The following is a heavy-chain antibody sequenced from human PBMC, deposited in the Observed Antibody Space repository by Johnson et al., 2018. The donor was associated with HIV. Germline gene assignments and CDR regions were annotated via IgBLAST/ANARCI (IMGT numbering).Heavy chain of an antibody. V-gene: IGHV3-30*04. D-gene: IGHD6-19*01. CDR1: GFTFSDYA. Sequence: VQLVESGGGLVKPGGSLRLSCVASGFTFSDYAVHWVRQAPGKGLEWVAVISYDAKNKYYADSVKGRFTISRDNSENTAYLQMNGLTVEDTAMYYCARASHSSGWYGRLGDAFDIWGQGTMVTVSS. CDR2: ISYDAKNK. J-gene: IGHJ3*02. CDR3: ARASHSSGWYGRLGDAFDI.